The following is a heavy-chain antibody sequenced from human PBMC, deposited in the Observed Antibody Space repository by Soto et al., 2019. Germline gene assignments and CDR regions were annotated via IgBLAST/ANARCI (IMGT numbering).Heavy chain of an antibody. D-gene: IGHD5-18*01. V-gene: IGHV3-30*18. Sequence: QVQLVESGGAVVQPGKSLRLSCAASGFSFNTYGMYGVRQAPGKGLEWVAAISYDGSNQYHADSVKGRFTISRDNSKSTLYLQMNSLRVEDTAVYYCAKDIVKYTYGACDYWGQGALVTVSS. J-gene: IGHJ4*02. CDR1: GFSFNTYG. CDR2: ISYDGSNQ. CDR3: AKDIVKYTYGACDY.